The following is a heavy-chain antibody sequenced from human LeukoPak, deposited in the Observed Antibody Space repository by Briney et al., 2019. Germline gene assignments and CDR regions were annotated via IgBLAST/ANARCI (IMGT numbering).Heavy chain of an antibody. CDR3: ARDGYGSGSYLDY. CDR2: ISYDGSNK. Sequence: GGSLRLSCAASGFTFSSYAMHWVRQAPGKGLEWVAVISYDGSNKYYADSVKGRFTISRDNSKNTLYLQMDSLRAEDTAVYYCARDGYGSGSYLDYWGQGTLVTVSS. D-gene: IGHD3-10*01. J-gene: IGHJ4*02. CDR1: GFTFSSYA. V-gene: IGHV3-30-3*01.